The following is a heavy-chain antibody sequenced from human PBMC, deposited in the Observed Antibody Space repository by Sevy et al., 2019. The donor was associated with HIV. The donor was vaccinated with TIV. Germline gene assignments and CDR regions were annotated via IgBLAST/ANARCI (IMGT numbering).Heavy chain of an antibody. J-gene: IGHJ4*02. V-gene: IGHV4-39*01. CDR3: GRSGYTRPFDY. D-gene: IGHD3-3*01. CDR2: IYYSGST. CDR1: GGSISSSSYY. Sequence: SETLSLTCTVSGGSISSSSYYWGWIRQPPGKGLEWIGSIYYSGSTYYNPSLKSRVTISVDTSKNQFSLKLSSVTAADTAVYYCGRSGYTRPFDYWGQGTLVTVSS.